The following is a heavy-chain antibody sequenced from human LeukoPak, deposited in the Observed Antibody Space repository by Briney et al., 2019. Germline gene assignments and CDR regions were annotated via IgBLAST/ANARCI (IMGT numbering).Heavy chain of an antibody. CDR1: GYTFTSYG. D-gene: IGHD2-15*01. CDR3: ARGFTQWWEPKDAFVI. V-gene: IGHV1-18*01. CDR2: ISAYNGNT. Sequence: ASVKVSCKASGYTFTSYGISWVRQAPGQGLEWMGWISAYNGNTNYAQKLQGRVTMTTDTSTSTAYMELRSLRSDDTAVYYCARGFTQWWEPKDAFVIWGQGTMVTVSS. J-gene: IGHJ3*02.